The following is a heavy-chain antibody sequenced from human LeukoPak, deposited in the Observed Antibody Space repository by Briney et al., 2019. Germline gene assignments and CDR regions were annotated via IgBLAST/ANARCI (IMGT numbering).Heavy chain of an antibody. Sequence: GRSLRLSCAASGFTFASYAMHWVRLAPGKGLEWVAVQSSDGSDKFYAASVRGRFTISRDNSKHTLFLQMSSLRAEDTAVYYCARVLTTKQLLFDAFDVWGQGTVVTVSS. J-gene: IGHJ3*01. CDR1: GFTFASYA. CDR2: QSSDGSDK. CDR3: ARVLTTKQLLFDAFDV. V-gene: IGHV3-30*15. D-gene: IGHD6-6*01.